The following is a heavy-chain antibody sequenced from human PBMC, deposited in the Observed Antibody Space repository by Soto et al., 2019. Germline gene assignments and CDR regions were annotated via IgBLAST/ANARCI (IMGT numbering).Heavy chain of an antibody. V-gene: IGHV4-59*08. J-gene: IGHJ4*02. CDR2: IYYSGRT. Sequence: PSETLSLTCTVSGGSVSSYYCSWIRQSPGKGLERIGYIYYSGRTKYKPSIKSRVTISMDTSKKQFSLKVSSATAADTAVYYCARHSNRNYGPYYFDYWGLGALVTVSS. CDR3: ARHSNRNYGPYYFDY. CDR1: GGSVSSYY. D-gene: IGHD4-4*01.